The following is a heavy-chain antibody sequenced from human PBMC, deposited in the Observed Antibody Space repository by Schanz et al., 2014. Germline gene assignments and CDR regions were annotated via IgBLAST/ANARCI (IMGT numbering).Heavy chain of an antibody. V-gene: IGHV3-66*01. D-gene: IGHD2-15*01. CDR2: IYSGVST. J-gene: IGHJ6*03. CDR3: ARDAVALVPEYFMDV. CDR1: GFIVSSTY. Sequence: EVQLVESGGDLVQPGGSQRLSCAASGFIVSSTYMTWVRQAPGKGLEWVSIIYSGVSTYYADSVKGRFTISRDNSKNTVYLQMNSLRGEDTAVYYCARDAVALVPEYFMDVWGKGTTVTVSS.